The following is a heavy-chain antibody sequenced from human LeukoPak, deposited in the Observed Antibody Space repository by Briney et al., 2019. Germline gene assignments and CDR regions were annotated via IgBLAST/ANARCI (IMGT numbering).Heavy chain of an antibody. J-gene: IGHJ4*02. CDR2: IRQDGSEK. V-gene: IGHV3-7*01. CDR3: TKGRSNHY. D-gene: IGHD3-10*01. CDR1: GLTFSIYW. Sequence: GGSLRLSCAASGLTFSIYWMTWVRQAPGKGLEWVANIRQDGSEKYYVDSVRGRFTISRDNAKNSLYLQMNSLRAEDTAVYYCTKGRSNHYWGQGTLVTVST.